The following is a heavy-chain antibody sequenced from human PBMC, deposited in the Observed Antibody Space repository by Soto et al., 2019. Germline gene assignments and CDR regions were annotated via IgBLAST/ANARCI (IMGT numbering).Heavy chain of an antibody. Sequence: PSETLSRTCTVSGTSISSSDYYWGWIRQPPGKGLEWIGYIYYSGSTNYNPSLKSRVTISVDTSKNQFSLKLSSVTAADTAVYYCARDQAPAALLGWFDPWGQGTLVTVSS. CDR2: IYYSGST. V-gene: IGHV4-61*08. D-gene: IGHD2-2*01. CDR1: GTSISSSDYY. CDR3: ARDQAPAALLGWFDP. J-gene: IGHJ5*02.